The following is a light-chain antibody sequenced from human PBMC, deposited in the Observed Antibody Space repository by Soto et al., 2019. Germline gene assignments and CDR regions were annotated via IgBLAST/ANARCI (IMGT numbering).Light chain of an antibody. V-gene: IGLV2-14*01. Sequence: QSVLTQPASVSGSPGQSITISCTGTTSDVGDNNFVSWYQQHPNKAPKLMIYEVSYRPSGVPDRFSGPKSGNTASLTISGLQVVDEAEYYCTSYTARTQGVFGGGTKLTVL. CDR1: TSDVGDNNF. CDR3: TSYTARTQGV. J-gene: IGLJ3*02. CDR2: EVS.